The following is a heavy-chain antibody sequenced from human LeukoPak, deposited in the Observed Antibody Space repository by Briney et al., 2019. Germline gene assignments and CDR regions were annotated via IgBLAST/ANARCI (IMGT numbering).Heavy chain of an antibody. J-gene: IGHJ6*04. D-gene: IGHD6-13*01. CDR3: AKDWQQLVPTYYGMDV. CDR2: ISYDGSNK. CDR1: GFTFSSYG. Sequence: GRSLRLSCAASGFTFSSYGMPWVRQAPGKGLEWVAVISYDGSNKYYADSVKGRFTISRDNSKNTLYLQMNSLRAEDTAVYYCAKDWQQLVPTYYGMDVWGKGTTVTVSS. V-gene: IGHV3-30*18.